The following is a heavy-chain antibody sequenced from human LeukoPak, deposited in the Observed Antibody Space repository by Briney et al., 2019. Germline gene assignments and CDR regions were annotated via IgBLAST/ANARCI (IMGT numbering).Heavy chain of an antibody. CDR2: IYAGDSDT. CDR3: ARISDTAIGMDV. V-gene: IGHV5-51*01. D-gene: IGHD5-18*01. J-gene: IGHJ6*02. Sequence: GESLKISCKGSGDSFSNYWIGWVRQMPGKGLEWMGIIYAGDSDTRYSPSFQGQVTISVDKSISTAYLQWSSLKASDTAMYYCARISDTAIGMDVWGQGTTVTVSS. CDR1: GDSFSNYW.